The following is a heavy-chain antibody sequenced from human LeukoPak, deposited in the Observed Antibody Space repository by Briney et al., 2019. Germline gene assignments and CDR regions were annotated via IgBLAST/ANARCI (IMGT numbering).Heavy chain of an antibody. CDR2: IIPIFGTA. CDR1: GGTFSSYA. J-gene: IGHJ6*03. Sequence: SVKVSCKASGGTFSSYAISWVRQAPGQGLEWMGGIIPIFGTANYAQKFQGRVTITADESTSTAYMELSSLRSEDTAVYYCATDRPGYYYGSGSYLSYYYYYMDVWGKGTTVTISS. V-gene: IGHV1-69*13. D-gene: IGHD3-10*01. CDR3: ATDRPGYYYGSGSYLSYYYYYMDV.